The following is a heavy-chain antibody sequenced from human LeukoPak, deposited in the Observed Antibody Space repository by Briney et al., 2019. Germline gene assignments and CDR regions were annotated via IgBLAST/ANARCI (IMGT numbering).Heavy chain of an antibody. CDR3: ARVKVDTAMVLDY. D-gene: IGHD5-18*01. CDR2: INAYNGNT. J-gene: IGHJ4*02. Sequence: EASVKVSCKTSGYTFTNYGITWVRQAPGQGLEWMGWINAYNGNTNYAQKFQGRVTMTRDTSISTAYMELSRLRSDDTAVYYCARVKVDTAMVLDYWGQGTLVTVSS. V-gene: IGHV1-18*01. CDR1: GYTFTNYG.